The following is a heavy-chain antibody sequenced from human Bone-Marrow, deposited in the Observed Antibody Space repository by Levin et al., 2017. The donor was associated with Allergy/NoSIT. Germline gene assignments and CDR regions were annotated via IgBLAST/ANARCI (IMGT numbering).Heavy chain of an antibody. J-gene: IGHJ4*02. CDR3: AHRHSRTERKDAYNYGYFDY. CDR2: IYWNDDK. CDR1: GFSLSTSGVG. Sequence: GSGPTLVKPTQTLTLTCTFSGFSLSTSGVGVGWIRQPPGKALEWLALIYWNDDKHYSPSLKSSLTITKDTSKNQVVLTMTNMDTVDTATYYCAHRHSRTERKDAYNYGYFDYWGQGTLVTVSS. D-gene: IGHD5-24*01. V-gene: IGHV2-5*01.